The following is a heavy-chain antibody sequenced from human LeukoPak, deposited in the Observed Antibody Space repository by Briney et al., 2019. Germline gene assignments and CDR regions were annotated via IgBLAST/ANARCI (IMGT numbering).Heavy chain of an antibody. D-gene: IGHD1-7*01. CDR3: ARQGGTGTTRNWFDP. V-gene: IGHV5-51*01. CDR1: GYRFTNYW. CDR2: IYPGDSDT. J-gene: IGHJ5*02. Sequence: GESLQISCKGSGYRFTNYWIGWVRPMPGKGLEWMGIIYPGDSDTRYSPSFQGQVTISADKSISIAYLQWSSLKASDTAMYYCARQGGTGTTRNWFDPWGQGTLVTVSS.